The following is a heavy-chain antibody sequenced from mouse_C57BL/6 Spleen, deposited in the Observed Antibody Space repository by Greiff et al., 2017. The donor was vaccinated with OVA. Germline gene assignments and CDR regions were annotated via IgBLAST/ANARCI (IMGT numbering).Heavy chain of an antibody. J-gene: IGHJ2*01. CDR1: GYTFTSYW. Sequence: QVQLQQPGAELVKPGASVKLSCKASGYTFTSYWMHWVKQRPGQGLEWIGMIHPNSGSTNYNEKFKSKATLTVDKSSSTAYMQISSLTSEDSAVYYCARAEDDGYYDYWGQGTTLTVSS. D-gene: IGHD2-3*01. CDR2: IHPNSGST. CDR3: ARAEDDGYYDY. V-gene: IGHV1-64*01.